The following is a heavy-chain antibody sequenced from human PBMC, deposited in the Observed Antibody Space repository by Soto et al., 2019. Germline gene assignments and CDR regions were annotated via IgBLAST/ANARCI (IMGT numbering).Heavy chain of an antibody. Sequence: EVQLLESGGGLVQPGGSLRLSCAASGFTFNSYAMTWVRQAPGKGLEWVSTGSGSGVNTDYADSVKGRFTISRDNSKNTLYLQMNSLRAEDTALYYCAKGINYYSMDVWGKGTTVTVSS. CDR2: GSGSGVNT. CDR3: AKGINYYSMDV. V-gene: IGHV3-23*01. CDR1: GFTFNSYA. D-gene: IGHD3-10*01. J-gene: IGHJ6*03.